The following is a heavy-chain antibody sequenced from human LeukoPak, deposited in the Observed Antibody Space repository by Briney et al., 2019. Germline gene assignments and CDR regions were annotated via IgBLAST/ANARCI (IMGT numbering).Heavy chain of an antibody. CDR1: GGSINTFNHY. CDR2: IYYSGNT. V-gene: IGHV4-39*07. J-gene: IGHJ6*02. D-gene: IGHD3-22*01. CDR3: ARYLYHDSSGYSMIYYYYYGMDV. Sequence: PSETLSLTCTVSGGSINTFNHYWGWIRQPPGKGLEWIGSIYYSGNTYYNPSLKSRVTISVDKSKNQFSLKLTSVTAADTAVYYCARYLYHDSSGYSMIYYYYYGMDVWGQGATVTVSS.